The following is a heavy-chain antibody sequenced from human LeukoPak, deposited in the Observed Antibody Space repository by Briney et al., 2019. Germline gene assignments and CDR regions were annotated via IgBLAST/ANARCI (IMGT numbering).Heavy chain of an antibody. J-gene: IGHJ5*02. CDR1: GFTFSSYS. Sequence: GGSLRLSCAASGFTFSSYSMNWVRQAPGKGLEWVPSISSSSSYIYYADSVKGRFTISRDNAKNSLYLQMNSLRAEDTAVYYCASGCSGGSCYSSFWFDPWGQGTLVTVSS. CDR2: ISSSSSYI. CDR3: ASGCSGGSCYSSFWFDP. D-gene: IGHD2-15*01. V-gene: IGHV3-21*01.